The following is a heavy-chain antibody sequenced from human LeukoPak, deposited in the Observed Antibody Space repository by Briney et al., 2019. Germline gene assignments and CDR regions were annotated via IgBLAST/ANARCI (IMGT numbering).Heavy chain of an antibody. CDR3: AREGGIAVASCMDV. CDR1: GFTFSSYW. Sequence: PGGSLRLSCAASGFTFSSYWMSWVRQAPGKGLEWVANIKQDGSEKYYVDSVKGRFTISRDNAKNSLYLQMNSLRAEDTAVYYCAREGGIAVASCMDVWGKGTTVTVSS. D-gene: IGHD6-19*01. V-gene: IGHV3-7*01. J-gene: IGHJ6*03. CDR2: IKQDGSEK.